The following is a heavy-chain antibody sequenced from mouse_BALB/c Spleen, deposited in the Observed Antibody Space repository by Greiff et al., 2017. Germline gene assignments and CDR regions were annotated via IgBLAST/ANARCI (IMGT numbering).Heavy chain of an antibody. V-gene: IGHV3-2*02. Sequence: EVQLQESGPGLVKPSQSLSLTCTVTGYSITSDYAWNWIRQFPGNKLEWMGYISYSGSTSYNPSLKSRISITRDTSKNQFFLQLNSVTTEDTATYYCAREGGAGPGVPAYWGQGTLVTVSA. CDR3: AREGGAGPGVPAY. CDR2: ISYSGST. J-gene: IGHJ3*01. CDR1: GYSITSDYA. D-gene: IGHD3-1*01.